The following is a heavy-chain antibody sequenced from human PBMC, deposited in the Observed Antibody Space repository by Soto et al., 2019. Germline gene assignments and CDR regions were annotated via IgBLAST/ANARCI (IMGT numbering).Heavy chain of an antibody. J-gene: IGHJ4*02. CDR3: SRHSSGRRHPGFDY. D-gene: IGHD1-26*01. CDR2: IYDGVNS. V-gene: IGHV4-39*01. Sequence: QLQLQESGPGLVKPSETLSLTCTVSGGSISSSTSYWGWVRQPPGKGLEWIASIYDGVNSHYHPSLMSRVTTSADTAKKHLSLKLGFVTAAVTAVYYCSRHSSGRRHPGFDYWGQGTLVTVSS. CDR1: GGSISSSTSY.